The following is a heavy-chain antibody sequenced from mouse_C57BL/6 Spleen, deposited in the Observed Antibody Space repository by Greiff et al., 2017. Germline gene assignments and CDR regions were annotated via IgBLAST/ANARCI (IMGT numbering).Heavy chain of an antibody. J-gene: IGHJ3*01. CDR1: GYTFTSYW. V-gene: IGHV1-74*01. Sequence: VQLQQPGAELVKPGASVKVSCKASGYTFTSYWMHWVKQRPGQGLEWIGRIHPSDSDTNYNQKFKGKATLTVDKSSSTAYMQLSSLTSEGSAVYYCASPYEGYPFAYWGQGTLVTVSA. CDR3: ASPYEGYPFAY. D-gene: IGHD2-3*01. CDR2: IHPSDSDT.